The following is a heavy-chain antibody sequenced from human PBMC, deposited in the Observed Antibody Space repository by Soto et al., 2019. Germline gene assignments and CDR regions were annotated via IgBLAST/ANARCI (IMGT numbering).Heavy chain of an antibody. CDR1: GGTFSSYA. CDR2: IIPIFGTA. CDR3: ARDHKWELSRWFDP. J-gene: IGHJ5*02. D-gene: IGHD1-26*01. V-gene: IGHV1-69*12. Sequence: QVQLVQSGAEVKKPGSSVKVSCKASGGTFSSYAISWVRQAPGQGLEWMGGIIPIFGTANYAQKFQGRVTXXAXEXXSTAYMELSSLRSEDTAVYYCARDHKWELSRWFDPWGQGTLVTVSS.